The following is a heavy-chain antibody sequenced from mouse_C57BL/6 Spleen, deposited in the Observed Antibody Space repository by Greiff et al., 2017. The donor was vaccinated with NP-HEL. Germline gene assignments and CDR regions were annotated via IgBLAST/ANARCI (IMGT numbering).Heavy chain of an antibody. Sequence: VQLQESGAELARPGASVKLSCKASGYTFTSYGISWVKQRTGQGLEWIGEIYPRSGNTYYNEKFKGKATLTADKSSSTAYMELRSLTSEDSAVYFCARSGSDYAAMDYWGQGTSVTVSS. D-gene: IGHD4-1*01. V-gene: IGHV1-81*01. CDR2: IYPRSGNT. CDR1: GYTFTSYG. CDR3: ARSGSDYAAMDY. J-gene: IGHJ4*01.